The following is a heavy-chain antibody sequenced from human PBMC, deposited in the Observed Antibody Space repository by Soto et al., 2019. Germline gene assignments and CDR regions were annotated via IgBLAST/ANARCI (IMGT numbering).Heavy chain of an antibody. V-gene: IGHV1-46*01. Sequence: GXSVKVSCKASGYTFTSYYMHWVRQAPGQGLEWMGIINPSGGSTSYAQKFQGRVTMTRDTSTSTVYMELSSLRSEDTAVYYCARDVAAAGNSNWFDPWGQGTLVTVPQ. J-gene: IGHJ5*02. CDR3: ARDVAAAGNSNWFDP. CDR1: GYTFTSYY. CDR2: INPSGGST. D-gene: IGHD6-13*01.